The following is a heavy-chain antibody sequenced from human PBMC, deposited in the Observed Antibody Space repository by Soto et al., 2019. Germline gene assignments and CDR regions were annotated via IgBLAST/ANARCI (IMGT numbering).Heavy chain of an antibody. J-gene: IGHJ6*02. CDR3: ARELPAADYGMDV. CDR1: GFTFSSYS. D-gene: IGHD2-2*01. Sequence: GGPLRLSCAASGFTFSSYSMNWVRQAPGKGLEWVSSISSSSSYIYYADSVKGRFTISRDNAKNSLYLQMNSLRAEDTAVYYCARELPAADYGMDVWGQGTTVTVSS. CDR2: ISSSSSYI. V-gene: IGHV3-21*01.